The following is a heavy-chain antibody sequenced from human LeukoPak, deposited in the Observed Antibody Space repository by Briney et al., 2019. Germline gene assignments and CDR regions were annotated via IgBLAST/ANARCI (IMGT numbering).Heavy chain of an antibody. CDR2: IYHSGST. CDR1: GYSINSGYY. Sequence: SETLSLTCTVSGYSINSGYYWGWIRQPPGKGLEWIGSIYHSGSTYYNPSPKSRVTISVDTSKNQFSLKLSSVTAADTAVYYCARQYNWSDYFDYWGQGTLVTVPS. CDR3: ARQYNWSDYFDY. V-gene: IGHV4-38-2*02. J-gene: IGHJ4*02. D-gene: IGHD1-1*01.